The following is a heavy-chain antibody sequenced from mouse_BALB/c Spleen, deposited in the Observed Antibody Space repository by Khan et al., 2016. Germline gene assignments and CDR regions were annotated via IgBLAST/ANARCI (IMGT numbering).Heavy chain of an antibody. CDR1: GYSITSDYA. J-gene: IGHJ2*01. D-gene: IGHD4-1*01. CDR3: AKEGATGVDY. CDR2: ISYSGST. V-gene: IGHV3-2*02. Sequence: EVKLEESGPGLVKPSQSLSLTCTVTGYSITSDYAWNWIRQFPGNKLEWMGYISYSGSTSYNPSLKSRISITRDTSKNQFFLQLNTVTTEDTATXYCAKEGATGVDYWCQGTTLTVSS.